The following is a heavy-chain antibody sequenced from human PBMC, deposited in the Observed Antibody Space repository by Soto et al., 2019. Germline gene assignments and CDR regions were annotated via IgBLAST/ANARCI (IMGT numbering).Heavy chain of an antibody. V-gene: IGHV1-69*13. J-gene: IGHJ6*02. Sequence: SVKVSCKASGGTFSSYAISWVRQAPGQGLEWMGGIITIFGTANYAQKFQGRVTITADESTSTAYMELSSLRSEDTAVYYCARGSTMVRGVINTSYYYGMDVWG. D-gene: IGHD3-10*01. CDR3: ARGSTMVRGVINTSYYYGMDV. CDR2: IITIFGTA. CDR1: GGTFSSYA.